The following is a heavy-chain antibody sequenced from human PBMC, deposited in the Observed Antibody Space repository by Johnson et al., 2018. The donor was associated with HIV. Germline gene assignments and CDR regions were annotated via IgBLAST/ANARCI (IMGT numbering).Heavy chain of an antibody. Sequence: VESGGVVVQPGGSLRLSCAASGFTFDDYTMHWVRQGPGKGLEWVSLISWDGGSTYYGDSLKGRFTISRDNSKNSLYLQMNSMRSEATALYYCAKGGLGHTDAFDIWGQGTMVTVSS. CDR1: GFTFDDYT. CDR3: AKGGLGHTDAFDI. V-gene: IGHV3-43*01. CDR2: ISWDGGST. D-gene: IGHD6-19*01. J-gene: IGHJ3*02.